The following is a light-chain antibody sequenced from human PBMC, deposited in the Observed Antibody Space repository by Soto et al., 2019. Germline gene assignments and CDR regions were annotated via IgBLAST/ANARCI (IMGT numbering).Light chain of an antibody. CDR2: GAS. J-gene: IGKJ5*01. Sequence: IVLTQSPATLSVSPGERVTLSCRASQSVDSTLAWYTQKPGQAPRFRIYGASTRPTGIPDRFSGSGSGTDFTLTISRLEPEDFAVYYCQQYGSSLTFGQGTRLEIK. CDR3: QQYGSSLT. V-gene: IGKV3-20*01. CDR1: QSVDST.